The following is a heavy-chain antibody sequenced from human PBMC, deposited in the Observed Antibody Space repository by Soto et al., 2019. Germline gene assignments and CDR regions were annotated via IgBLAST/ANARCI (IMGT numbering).Heavy chain of an antibody. D-gene: IGHD2-2*01. CDR2: ISAYNGNT. J-gene: IGHJ4*02. CDR1: GYTFTSYG. V-gene: IGHV1-18*01. Sequence: QVQLVQSGAEVKKPGASVKVSCKASGYTFTSYGISWVRQAPGQGLEWMGWISAYNGNTNYAQKLQGRVTMTTDTSTSTAYVERRSLTSDDPAVYYCAGVRGGYQPLRGTFDYWGQGTLVTVSS. CDR3: AGVRGGYQPLRGTFDY.